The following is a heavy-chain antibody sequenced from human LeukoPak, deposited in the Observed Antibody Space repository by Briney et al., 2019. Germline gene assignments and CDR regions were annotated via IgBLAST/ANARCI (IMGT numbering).Heavy chain of an antibody. CDR2: ITFNGDST. V-gene: IGHV3-64D*06. CDR3: VKDGSGTYSFDY. D-gene: IGHD1-26*01. Sequence: PGGSLRLSCSASGFTFSSYAMHWVRQAPGKGLEYVSSITFNGDSTYYADSVKGRCTISRDNSKDTLYLEMSSLGAEDTALYHCVKDGSGTYSFDYWGQGTLVTVSS. CDR1: GFTFSSYA. J-gene: IGHJ4*02.